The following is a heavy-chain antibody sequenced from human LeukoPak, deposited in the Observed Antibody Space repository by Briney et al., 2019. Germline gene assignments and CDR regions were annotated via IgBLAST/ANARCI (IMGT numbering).Heavy chain of an antibody. J-gene: IGHJ6*03. V-gene: IGHV3-21*01. D-gene: IGHD3-10*01. Sequence: GGSLRLSCAASGFTFSSYSMNWVRQAPGKGLEWVSSINSSSGYIYYADSVKGRFTISRDNAKNSLYLQMNSLRAEDTAVYYCARDATMVPLYYYYYMDVWGKGTTVTVSS. CDR2: INSSSGYI. CDR3: ARDATMVPLYYYYYMDV. CDR1: GFTFSSYS.